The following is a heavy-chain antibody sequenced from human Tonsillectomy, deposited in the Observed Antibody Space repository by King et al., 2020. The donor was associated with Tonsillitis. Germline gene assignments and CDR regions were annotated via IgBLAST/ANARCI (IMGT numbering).Heavy chain of an antibody. J-gene: IGHJ3*02. CDR2: IYPGDSEN. CDR1: GYSFTNYW. CDR3: GRPEFVPPRWRPATFAVDI. D-gene: IGHD3-3*01. V-gene: IGHV5-51*01. Sequence: QLVQSGAEVKKPGESVKISCKGAGYSFTNYWIGWVRQMPGNGLEWMGVIYPGDSENRYSPSFQGQVTISAVKSIRIVYLQWSSLKASDTAMYYCGRPEFVPPRWRPATFAVDIWGQGTMVTVSS.